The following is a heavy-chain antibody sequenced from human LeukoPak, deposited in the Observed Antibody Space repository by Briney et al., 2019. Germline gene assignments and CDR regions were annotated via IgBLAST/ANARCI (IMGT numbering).Heavy chain of an antibody. J-gene: IGHJ4*02. D-gene: IGHD3-22*01. CDR3: ARLPTYYYDSSGYSRDY. CDR2: INHSGST. V-gene: IGHV4-34*01. CDR1: GGSISSYY. Sequence: SETLSLTCTVSGGSISSYYWSWIRQPPGKGLEWIGEINHSGSTNYNPSLKSRVTISVDTSKNQFSLKLSSVTAADTAVYYCARLPTYYYDSSGYSRDYWGQGTLVTVSS.